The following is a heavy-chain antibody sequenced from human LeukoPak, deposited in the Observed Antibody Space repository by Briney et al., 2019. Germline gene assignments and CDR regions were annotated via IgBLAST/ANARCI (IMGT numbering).Heavy chain of an antibody. CDR3: AKVGVAPKEFVDFYYYMDV. CDR2: ISYDGSNK. Sequence: PGRSLRLSCAASGFTFSSYGMHWVRQAPGKGLEWVAVISYDGSNKYYADSVKGRFTISRDNSKNTLYLQMNSLRAEDTAVYYCAKVGVAPKEFVDFYYYMDVWGKGTTVTVSS. V-gene: IGHV3-30*18. J-gene: IGHJ6*03. CDR1: GFTFSSYG. D-gene: IGHD3-3*01.